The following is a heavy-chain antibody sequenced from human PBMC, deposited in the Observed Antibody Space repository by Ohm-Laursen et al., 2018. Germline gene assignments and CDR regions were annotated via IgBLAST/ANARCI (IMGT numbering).Heavy chain of an antibody. CDR3: AKDNDFWSGVFDY. J-gene: IGHJ4*02. Sequence: SLRLSCTASGFTFDDYAMHWVRQAPGKGLEWVSGISWNSGSIGYADSVKGRFTISRDNAKNSLYLQMNSLRGEDTALYYCAKDNDFWSGVFDYWGQGTLVTVSS. D-gene: IGHD3-3*01. CDR1: GFTFDDYA. CDR2: ISWNSGSI. V-gene: IGHV3-9*01.